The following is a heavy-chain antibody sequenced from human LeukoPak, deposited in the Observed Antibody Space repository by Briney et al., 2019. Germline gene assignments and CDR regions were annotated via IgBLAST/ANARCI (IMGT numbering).Heavy chain of an antibody. D-gene: IGHD1-26*01. V-gene: IGHV1-18*01. Sequence: ASVKVSCKASGYTFTSYGISWVRQAPGQGLEWMGWISANNGNTKYNTKYAQNLQGRVAMTTDISTSTAYMELRTLRSDDTAVYYCARDRDRSGSQSYWGQGTLVTVSS. CDR1: GYTFTSYG. J-gene: IGHJ4*02. CDR3: ARDRDRSGSQSY. CDR2: ISANNGNTKYNT.